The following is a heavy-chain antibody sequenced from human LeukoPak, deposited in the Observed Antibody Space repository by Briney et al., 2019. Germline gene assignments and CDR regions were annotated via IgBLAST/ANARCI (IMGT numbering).Heavy chain of an antibody. CDR2: ISDSGSIT. V-gene: IGHV3-23*01. J-gene: IGHJ4*02. D-gene: IGHD6-19*01. CDR1: GFAISSQA. CDR3: AKDARRTSGWYFFDY. Sequence: TGGSLRLSCAASGFAISSQAMGWVRQAPGKGLEWVSIISDSGSITYYADSVKGRFTISRDNSKNALFLQMNSLRAEDTAVYYCAKDARRTSGWYFFDYWGQGSLVTVSS.